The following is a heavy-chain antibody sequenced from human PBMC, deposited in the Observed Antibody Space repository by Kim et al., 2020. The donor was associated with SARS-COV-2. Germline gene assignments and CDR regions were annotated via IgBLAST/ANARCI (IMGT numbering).Heavy chain of an antibody. Sequence: GGSLRLSCAASGFTFSSYAMHWVRQAPGKGLEWVAVISYDGSNKYYADSVKGRFTISRDNSKNTLYLQMNSLRAEDTAVYYCARDLYSGYDPAYYYYYGMDVWGQGTTVTVSS. CDR2: ISYDGSNK. V-gene: IGHV3-30*04. CDR1: GFTFSSYA. D-gene: IGHD5-12*01. CDR3: ARDLYSGYDPAYYYYYGMDV. J-gene: IGHJ6*02.